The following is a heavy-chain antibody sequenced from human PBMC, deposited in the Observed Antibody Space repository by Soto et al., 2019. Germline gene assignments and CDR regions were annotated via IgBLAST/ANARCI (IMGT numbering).Heavy chain of an antibody. D-gene: IGHD6-19*01. V-gene: IGHV4-59*01. CDR2: FYYSGNT. CDR3: ATSTRASRGWYGIWFDT. J-gene: IGHJ5*02. Sequence: SETLSLTCTVSGGSISSYYWSWIRQPPGKGLEWIGYFYYSGNTNYNPSLKSRVTISVDTSKNQFSLKLSSVTAADTAVYYCATSTRASRGWYGIWFDTWGQGTLVTVSS. CDR1: GGSISSYY.